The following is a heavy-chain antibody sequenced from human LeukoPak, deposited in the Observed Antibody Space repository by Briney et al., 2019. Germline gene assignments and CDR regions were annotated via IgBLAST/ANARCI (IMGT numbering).Heavy chain of an antibody. CDR1: GFTFSSYA. J-gene: IGHJ4*02. Sequence: PGGSLRLSCAASGFTFSSYAMHWVRQAPGKGLEWVAVISYDGSNKYYADSVKGRFTISRDNSKNTLYLQMNSLRAEDTAVYYCAREKFEYSSSSVDYWGQGTLVTVSS. CDR3: AREKFEYSSSSVDY. D-gene: IGHD6-6*01. CDR2: ISYDGSNK. V-gene: IGHV3-30-3*01.